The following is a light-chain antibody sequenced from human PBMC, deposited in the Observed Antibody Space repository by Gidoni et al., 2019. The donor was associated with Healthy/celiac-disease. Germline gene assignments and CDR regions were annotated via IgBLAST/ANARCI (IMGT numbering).Light chain of an antibody. CDR3: QAWDSSTAVV. CDR2: QDS. J-gene: IGLJ2*01. Sequence: SHELTQPPSVSVSPGQTASITFSGDKLGDKYACWYQQKPGQSPVLVIYQDSKRPSGIPERFSGSNSGNTATLTISGTQAMDEADYYCQAWDSSTAVVFSGGTKLTAL. CDR1: KLGDKY. V-gene: IGLV3-1*01.